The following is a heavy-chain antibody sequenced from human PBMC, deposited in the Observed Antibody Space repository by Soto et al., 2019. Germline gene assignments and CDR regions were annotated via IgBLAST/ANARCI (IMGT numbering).Heavy chain of an antibody. CDR1: GFPCSSYA. Sequence: GGSLRLSCASSGFPCSSYAMHWVRQAPGKGLEWVAVISYDGSNKYYADSVKGRFTISRDNSKNTLYLQMNSLRAEDTAVYYCARAFRTRITMVRGVIGPWGQGTLVTVSS. CDR3: ARAFRTRITMVRGVIGP. J-gene: IGHJ5*02. CDR2: ISYDGSNK. D-gene: IGHD3-10*01. V-gene: IGHV3-30-3*01.